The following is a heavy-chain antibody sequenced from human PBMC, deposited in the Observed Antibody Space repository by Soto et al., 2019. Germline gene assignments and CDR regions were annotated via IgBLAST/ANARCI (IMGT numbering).Heavy chain of an antibody. V-gene: IGHV3-23*01. CDR3: AKNSGWFNT. J-gene: IGHJ5*02. Sequence: AGGSLRLSCAASGFPFSSTDMTWVRQAPGKGLDWVSTIDGSGGTTYYADSVKGRFTISRDNSMNTVYLQMNSLRADDTALYYCAKNSGWFNTWGQGVLVTVSS. D-gene: IGHD3-10*01. CDR2: IDGSGGTT. CDR1: GFPFSSTD.